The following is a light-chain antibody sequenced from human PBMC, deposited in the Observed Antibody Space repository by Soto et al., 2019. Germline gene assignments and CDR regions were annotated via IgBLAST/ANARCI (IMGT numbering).Light chain of an antibody. CDR3: QQRSNWLT. V-gene: IGKV3-11*01. Sequence: EIVLTQSPATLSLSPGERATLSCRASQSVSSYLAWYQQKPGQAPRLLIYDASNRATGIPARFSGSGSGTDFTLTISSLEPEAFAVYYCQQRSNWLTFGGGTKVESK. CDR2: DAS. J-gene: IGKJ4*01. CDR1: QSVSSY.